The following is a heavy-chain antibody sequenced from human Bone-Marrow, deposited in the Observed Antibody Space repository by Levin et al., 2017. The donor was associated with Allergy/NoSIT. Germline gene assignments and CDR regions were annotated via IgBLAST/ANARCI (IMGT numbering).Heavy chain of an antibody. CDR2: IKEDGGEK. CDR3: VRDGTPDSRVVFDY. V-gene: IGHV3-7*03. J-gene: IGHJ4*02. D-gene: IGHD1-26*01. Sequence: ETLSLTCAASGFTFSADWMSWIRQSPGKGLEYIANIKEDGGEKYYVDSVRGRFTISRDNTKNSLYLQMNNLRAEDTAVYYCVRDGTPDSRVVFDYWGQGTLVIVSS. CDR1: GFTFSADW.